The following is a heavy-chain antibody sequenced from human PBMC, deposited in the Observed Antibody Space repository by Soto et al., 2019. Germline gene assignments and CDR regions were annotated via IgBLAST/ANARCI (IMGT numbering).Heavy chain of an antibody. CDR2: ISGSGGST. J-gene: IGHJ4*02. Sequence: GGSLRLSCAASGFTFSSYAMSWVRQAPGKGLEWVSAISGSGGSTYYADSVKGRFTISRDNSKNTLYLQMNSLRAEDTAVYYCAKVLGCSGGSCSPTSFDYWGQGTLVTVSS. V-gene: IGHV3-23*01. CDR3: AKVLGCSGGSCSPTSFDY. D-gene: IGHD2-15*01. CDR1: GFTFSSYA.